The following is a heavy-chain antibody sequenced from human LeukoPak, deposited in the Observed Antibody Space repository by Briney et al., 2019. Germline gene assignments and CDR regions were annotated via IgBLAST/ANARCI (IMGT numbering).Heavy chain of an antibody. Sequence: PSETLSLTCTVSGGSISSSSYYWGWIRQPPGKGLEWIGSIYYSGSTYHNPSLKSRVTISVDTSKNQFSLKLSSATAADTAVYYCARSGYSYGHFDYWGQGTLVTVSS. J-gene: IGHJ4*02. CDR2: IYYSGST. CDR1: GGSISSSSYY. CDR3: ARSGYSYGHFDY. V-gene: IGHV4-39*01. D-gene: IGHD5-18*01.